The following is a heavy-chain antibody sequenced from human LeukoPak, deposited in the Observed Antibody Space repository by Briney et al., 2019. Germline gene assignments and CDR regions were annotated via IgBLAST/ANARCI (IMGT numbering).Heavy chain of an antibody. J-gene: IGHJ4*02. CDR1: GFTFSNAW. D-gene: IGHD6-19*01. CDR2: IKSKTDGGTT. V-gene: IGHV3-15*01. CDR3: TTGSPYSSGWYSPGRYYFDY. Sequence: PGGSLRLSCAASGFTFSNAWMSWVRQAPGKGLEWVGRIKSKTDGGTTDYAAPVKGRFTISRDDSKNTLYLQMNSLKTEDTAVYYCTTGSPYSSGWYSPGRYYFDYWGQGTLVTVSS.